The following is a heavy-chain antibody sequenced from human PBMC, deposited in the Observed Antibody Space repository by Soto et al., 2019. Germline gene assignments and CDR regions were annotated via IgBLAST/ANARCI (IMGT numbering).Heavy chain of an antibody. CDR3: ARDPYYYDSSGYYTDY. CDR2: IIPIFGTA. D-gene: IGHD3-22*01. Sequence: QVQLVQSGAEVQKPGSSVKVSCKASGGTFSSYAISWVRQAPGQGLEWMGGIIPIFGTANYAQKFQGRVTITADESTSTAYMELSSLRSEDTAVYYCARDPYYYDSSGYYTDYWGQGTLVTVSS. CDR1: GGTFSSYA. J-gene: IGHJ4*02. V-gene: IGHV1-69*01.